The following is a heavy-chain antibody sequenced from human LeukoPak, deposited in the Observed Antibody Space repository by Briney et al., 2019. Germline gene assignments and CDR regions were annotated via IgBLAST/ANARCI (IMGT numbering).Heavy chain of an antibody. Sequence: SQTLSLTCTVSGGSISSGGYYWSWIRQHPGKGLEWIGYIYYSGSTYYNPSLKSRVTISVDTSKNQFSLKLSSVTAADTAVYYCARGPYGSGSYNHWGQGTLVTVSS. CDR2: IYYSGST. CDR3: ARGPYGSGSYNH. D-gene: IGHD3-10*01. V-gene: IGHV4-31*03. CDR1: GGSISSGGYY. J-gene: IGHJ5*02.